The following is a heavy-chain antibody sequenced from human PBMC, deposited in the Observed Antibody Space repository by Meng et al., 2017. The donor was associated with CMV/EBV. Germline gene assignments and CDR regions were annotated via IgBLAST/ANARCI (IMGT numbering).Heavy chain of an antibody. V-gene: IGHV4-61*01. CDR1: GGSASSGSYY. CDR3: ARATSRGDFWSGYYGGYFDY. Sequence: SETLSLTCNVSGGSASSGSYYWRWSRQPPGKGLEWIGYVYSSGSTNYNPSLKSRVTISVDTSKNQFSLKLSSVTAADTAVYYCARATSRGDFWSGYYGGYFDYWGQGTLVTVSS. J-gene: IGHJ4*02. D-gene: IGHD3-3*01. CDR2: VYSSGST.